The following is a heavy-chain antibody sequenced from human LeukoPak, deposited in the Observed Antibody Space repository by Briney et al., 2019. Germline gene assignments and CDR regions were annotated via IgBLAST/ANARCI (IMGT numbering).Heavy chain of an antibody. D-gene: IGHD6-6*01. Sequence: SETLSLTCTVSGGSISSSSYYWGWIRQPPGKGLEWIGSIYYSGSTYYNPSLKSRVTISVDTSKNQFSLKLSSVTAADTAVYYCARETSEYTRSKYYFDYWGQGTLVTVSS. V-gene: IGHV4-39*07. J-gene: IGHJ4*02. CDR2: IYYSGST. CDR3: ARETSEYTRSKYYFDY. CDR1: GGSISSSSYY.